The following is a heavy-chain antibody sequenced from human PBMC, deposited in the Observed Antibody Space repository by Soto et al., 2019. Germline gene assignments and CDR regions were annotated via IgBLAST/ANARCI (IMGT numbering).Heavy chain of an antibody. J-gene: IGHJ4*02. CDR3: ARAGRRLHYFDY. Sequence: QVQLQESGPGLVKPSQTLSLTCTVSGDSLSSGGYYWNWIRQHPGKGLEGIGYAYYRGSTYYNSSPXSXXIISLDMSNNQFSLKLTSATAADTAVYYCARAGRRLHYFDYWGQGALVTVSS. V-gene: IGHV4-31*03. CDR2: AYYRGST. CDR1: GDSLSSGGYY. D-gene: IGHD6-25*01.